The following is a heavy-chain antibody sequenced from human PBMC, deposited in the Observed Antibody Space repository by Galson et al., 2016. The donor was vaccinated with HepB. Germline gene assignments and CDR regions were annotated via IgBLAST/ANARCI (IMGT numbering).Heavy chain of an antibody. D-gene: IGHD3-22*01. CDR2: IYHSGST. V-gene: IGHV4-39*01. Sequence: SETLSLTCSVSGGSINSGTYYWGWIRQSPGRGLEWIGSIYHSGSTYNNPSLRSRVTLSVDTSKNQFSLTLRSVTAADTAVYYCARAFITMVVVVPYGAFDIWGQGTMVTVSS. CDR1: GGSINSGTYY. CDR3: ARAFITMVVVVPYGAFDI. J-gene: IGHJ3*02.